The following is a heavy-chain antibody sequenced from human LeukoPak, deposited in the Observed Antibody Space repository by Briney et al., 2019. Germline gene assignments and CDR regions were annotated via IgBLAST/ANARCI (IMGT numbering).Heavy chain of an antibody. CDR2: IKSKTDGGTT. CDR1: GFTFSNAW. D-gene: IGHD6-13*01. J-gene: IGHJ4*02. V-gene: IGHV3-15*01. Sequence: GGSLRLSCAASGFTFSNAWMSWVRQAPGKGLEWVGRIKSKTDGGTTDYAAPVKGRFTISRDDSKNTLYLQMNSLKTEDTAVYYCTTDGGIAAAGTLMGYWGQGTLVTVSS. CDR3: TTDGGIAAAGTLMGY.